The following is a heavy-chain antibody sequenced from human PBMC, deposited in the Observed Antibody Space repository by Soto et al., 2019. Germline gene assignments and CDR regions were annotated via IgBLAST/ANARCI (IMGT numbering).Heavy chain of an antibody. J-gene: IGHJ4*02. V-gene: IGHV3-33*01. CDR2: ICYDGSNK. CDR1: GFTFSSYG. Sequence: QVQLVESGGGVVQPGRSLRLSCAASGFTFSSYGMHWVRQAPGKGLEWVAVICYDGSNKYYADSVKGRFTISRDNSKNTLYLQMNSLRAEDTAVYYCASLRSTVKVDPPESFDYWGQGTLVTVSS. D-gene: IGHD4-17*01. CDR3: ASLRSTVKVDPPESFDY.